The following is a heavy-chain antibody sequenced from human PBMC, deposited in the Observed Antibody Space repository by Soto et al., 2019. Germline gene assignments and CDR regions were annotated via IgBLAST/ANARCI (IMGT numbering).Heavy chain of an antibody. Sequence: QPGGSLRLSCSVSGLTFSNYAMHWVGQAPGEGLEYVSAISSDGRDTFYGDSVRGRFTISRDNYKSTLFLHMNSLRPEDTAFYYCAASMTAVISSYTKWGQGTLVTVSS. CDR2: ISSDGRDT. CDR3: AASMTAVISSYTK. D-gene: IGHD4-4*01. CDR1: GLTFSNYA. J-gene: IGHJ4*02. V-gene: IGHV3-64D*06.